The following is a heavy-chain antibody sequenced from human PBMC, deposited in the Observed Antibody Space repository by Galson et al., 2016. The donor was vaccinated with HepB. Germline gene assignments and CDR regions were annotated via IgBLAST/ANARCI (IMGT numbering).Heavy chain of an antibody. V-gene: IGHV3-23*01. D-gene: IGHD3-22*01. Sequence: SLRLSCAASGFTFSNYAMSWVRQAPGKGLEWVSGISESGGTTYDTDSLKGRFTISRDNSRNMLFLQITSMRAEDTAVYYCAKDRYDSSGARYDYWGQGTLVTVSS. CDR1: GFTFSNYA. CDR2: ISESGGTT. CDR3: AKDRYDSSGARYDY. J-gene: IGHJ4*02.